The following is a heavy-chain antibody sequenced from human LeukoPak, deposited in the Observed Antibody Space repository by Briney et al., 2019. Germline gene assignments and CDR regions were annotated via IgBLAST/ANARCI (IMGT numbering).Heavy chain of an antibody. CDR2: ISSSSSYI. V-gene: IGHV3-21*01. J-gene: IGHJ4*02. Sequence: GGSLRLSCAASGFTFSSYSMNWVRQAPGKGLEWVSSISSSSSYIYYADSVKGRFTISRDNAKNSLYLQMNSLRAEDTAVYYCAREVNDILTGYYIPDWPNDYWGQGTLVTVSS. CDR3: AREVNDILTGYYIPDWPNDY. D-gene: IGHD3-9*01. CDR1: GFTFSSYS.